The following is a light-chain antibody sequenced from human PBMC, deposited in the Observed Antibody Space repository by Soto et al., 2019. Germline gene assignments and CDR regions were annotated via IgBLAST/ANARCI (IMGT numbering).Light chain of an antibody. J-gene: IGLJ1*01. CDR1: NTDVGGYNY. CDR3: VSYTTSASYV. CDR2: EVT. V-gene: IGLV2-14*01. Sequence: QSALTQPASVSGSPGQSITIACTGTNTDVGGYNYVSWYQQHPMKAPKLIIYEVTKRPSGVSARFSGSKSANTASLTISGLKAEDEADYYCVSYTTSASYVFGTGTKV.